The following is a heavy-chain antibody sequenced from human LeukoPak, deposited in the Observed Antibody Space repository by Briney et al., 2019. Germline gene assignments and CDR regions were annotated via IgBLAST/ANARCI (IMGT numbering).Heavy chain of an antibody. V-gene: IGHV4-39*07. CDR3: ARVVPAFYDASDI. J-gene: IGHJ3*02. Sequence: SETLSLTCTVSGASITSDTYYWGWIRQPPGKGLEWIGSIYYSGSTYYNPSLKSRVTISVDTSKNQFSLKLSSVTAADTAVYYCARVVPAFYDASDIWGQGTMVTVSS. CDR1: GASITSDTYY. D-gene: IGHD2-2*01. CDR2: IYYSGST.